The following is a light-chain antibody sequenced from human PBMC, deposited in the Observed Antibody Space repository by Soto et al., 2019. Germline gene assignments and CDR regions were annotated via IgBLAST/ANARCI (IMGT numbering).Light chain of an antibody. V-gene: IGKV1-5*01. CDR3: QQYNSYSRT. J-gene: IGKJ1*01. CDR1: QYISSW. CDR2: DAS. Sequence: DIQVTQGPSTLCASVVYRVTITCRASQYISSWLAWYQQKPGKAPKLLIYDASTLESGVPSRFSGSGSGTEFTLTISSLQPDDFATYYCQQYNSYSRTFGQGTKVDIK.